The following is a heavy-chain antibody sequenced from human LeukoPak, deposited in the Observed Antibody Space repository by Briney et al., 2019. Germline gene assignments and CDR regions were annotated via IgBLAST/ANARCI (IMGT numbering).Heavy chain of an antibody. CDR2: INHSGST. D-gene: IGHD3-10*01. J-gene: IGHJ4*02. V-gene: IGHV4-34*01. CDR1: GGSFSGYY. CDR3: ARDAKYYYGSRTYFFFEY. Sequence: PSETLSLTCAVYGGSFSGYYWSWIRQPPGKGLEWIGEINHSGSTNYNPSLKSRVTISVDTSKNQFFLKLSSVTAADTAIYYCARDAKYYYGSRTYFFFEYWGQGTLLSVSS.